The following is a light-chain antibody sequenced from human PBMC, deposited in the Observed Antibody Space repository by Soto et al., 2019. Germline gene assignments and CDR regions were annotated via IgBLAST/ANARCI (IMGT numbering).Light chain of an antibody. V-gene: IGLV1-44*01. CDR3: AAWDDSLNGYVV. Sequence: QSVLSQPPSASGTHGQRVTISCSGSSSNIGSNTVNLYQQLPGTAPKLLIYSNNQRPSGVPDRFSGSKSGTSASLAISGLQSEDEADYYCAAWDDSLNGYVVFGGGTKVTVL. CDR2: SNN. J-gene: IGLJ2*01. CDR1: SSNIGSNT.